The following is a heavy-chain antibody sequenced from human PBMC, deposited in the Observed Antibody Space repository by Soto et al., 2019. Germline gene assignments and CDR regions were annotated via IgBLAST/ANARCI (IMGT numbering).Heavy chain of an antibody. CDR3: ARVSGRSHNWFDP. V-gene: IGHV4-31*03. CDR1: GGSISSGGYY. J-gene: IGHJ5*02. Sequence: PSETLSLTCTVSGGSISSGGYYWSWIRQHPGKGLEWIGYIYYSGSTYYNPSLKSRVTISVDTSKNQFSLKLSSVTAADTAVYYCARVSGRSHNWFDPWGQGTLVTVSS. D-gene: IGHD3-10*01. CDR2: IYYSGST.